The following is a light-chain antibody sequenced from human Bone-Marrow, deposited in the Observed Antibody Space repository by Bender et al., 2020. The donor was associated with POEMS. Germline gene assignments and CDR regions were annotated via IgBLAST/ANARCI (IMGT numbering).Light chain of an antibody. Sequence: QSALTQPASVSGSPGQSISISCTGTGSDDGAYKRVSWYQHHPGKAPKLLIYEDDKRPSGVSNRFSGSKSGNTASLTISGLQVEDEADYYCSSYTNSNTHVLFGGGTKLTVL. V-gene: IGLV2-14*02. CDR3: SSYTNSNTHVL. J-gene: IGLJ2*01. CDR1: GSDDGAYKR. CDR2: EDD.